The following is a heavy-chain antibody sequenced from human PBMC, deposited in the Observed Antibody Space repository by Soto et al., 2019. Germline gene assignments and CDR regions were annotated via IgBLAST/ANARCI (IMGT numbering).Heavy chain of an antibody. J-gene: IGHJ4*02. V-gene: IGHV4-4*02. CDR3: ARGDCSGGSCYSVDI. CDR1: GGSISSSHL. Sequence: PSETLSLTCAVSGGSISSSHLWSWVRQPPGKGLEWIGEIYHSGSTNYNPSLKSRVTISVDKSKNQFSLKLSSVTAADTAVYYCARGDCSGGSCYSVDIWGQGTLVTVSS. D-gene: IGHD2-15*01. CDR2: IYHSGST.